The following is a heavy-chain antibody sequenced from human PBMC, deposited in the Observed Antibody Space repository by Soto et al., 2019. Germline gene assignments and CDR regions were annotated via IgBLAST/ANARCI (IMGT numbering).Heavy chain of an antibody. Sequence: QVQLQESGPGPVKPSQTLSLTCTVSGGSISSGGYYWSWIRQHPGKGLEWIGYIYYSGSTYYNPSHKSRVTISVDTSKNQVSLKLSSVTAADTAVYYCARVRPRDGYINDYWGQGTLVTVSS. CDR2: IYYSGST. CDR1: GGSISSGGYY. J-gene: IGHJ4*02. CDR3: ARVRPRDGYINDY. V-gene: IGHV4-31*03. D-gene: IGHD5-12*01.